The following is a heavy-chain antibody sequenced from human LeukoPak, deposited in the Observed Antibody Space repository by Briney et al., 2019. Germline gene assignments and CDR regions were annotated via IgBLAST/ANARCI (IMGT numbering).Heavy chain of an antibody. J-gene: IGHJ3*02. CDR1: GFTFSSHA. Sequence: GGSLRLSCAASGFTFSSHAMSWVRQAPGKGLEWVSGISDSGGGTYYADSVKGRFTISRDNSKNTLYLQMNSLRAEDTAVYYCARGVVGATSAFDIWGQGTMVTVSS. CDR3: ARGVVGATSAFDI. CDR2: ISDSGGGT. V-gene: IGHV3-23*01. D-gene: IGHD1-26*01.